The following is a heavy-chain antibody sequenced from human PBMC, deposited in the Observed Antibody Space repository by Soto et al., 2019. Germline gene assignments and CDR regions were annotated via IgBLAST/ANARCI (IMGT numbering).Heavy chain of an antibody. CDR2: ISGSGGST. D-gene: IGHD3-3*01. V-gene: IGHV3-23*01. J-gene: IGHJ4*02. CDR3: AKGFGGPRDYDFWSGYYPEYYFDY. Sequence: PGGSLRLSCAASGFTFSSYAMSWVRQAPGKGLEWVSAISGSGGSTYYADSVKGRFTISRDNSKNTLYLQMNSLRAEDTAVYYCAKGFGGPRDYDFWSGYYPEYYFDYWGQGTLVTVSS. CDR1: GFTFSSYA.